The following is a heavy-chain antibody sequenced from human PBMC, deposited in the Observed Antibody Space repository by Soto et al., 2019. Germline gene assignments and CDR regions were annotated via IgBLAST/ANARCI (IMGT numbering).Heavy chain of an antibody. CDR1: GYTSTGYY. Sequence: ASVKVSCKASGYTSTGYYMHWVRQAPGQGLEGMGWINPNSGGTNYAQKFQGRVTMTRDTSISTAYTELSRLRSDDTAVYYCARARITMIVVVPDAFDIWGQGTLVTVSS. V-gene: IGHV1-2*02. CDR3: ARARITMIVVVPDAFDI. CDR2: INPNSGGT. J-gene: IGHJ3*02. D-gene: IGHD3-22*01.